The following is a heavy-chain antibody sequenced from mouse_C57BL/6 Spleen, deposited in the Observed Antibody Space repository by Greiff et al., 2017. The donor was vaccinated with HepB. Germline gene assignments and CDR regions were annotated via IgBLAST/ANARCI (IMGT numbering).Heavy chain of an antibody. CDR2: ISSGGDYI. D-gene: IGHD2-3*01. CDR3: TREGGYDVGGFAY. V-gene: IGHV5-9-1*02. CDR1: GFNFSSYA. J-gene: IGHJ3*01. Sequence: EVKLVESGAGLVKPGGSLKLSCAASGFNFSSYAMSWVRQTPEKRLEWVAYISSGGDYIYYADTVKGRFTISRDNARNTLYLQMSSLKSEDTAMFYCTREGGYDVGGFAYWGQGTLVTVSA.